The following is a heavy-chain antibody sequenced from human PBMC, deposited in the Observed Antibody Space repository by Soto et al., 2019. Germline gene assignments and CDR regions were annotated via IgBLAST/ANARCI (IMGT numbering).Heavy chain of an antibody. CDR3: GVDIVVVVAAMKDY. Sequence: GGSRRLSCAASGFTFSSYAMSWVRQAPGKGLEWVSAISGSGGSTYYADSVKGRFTTSRDNSKNTLYLQMNSLRAEDTAVYYCGVDIVVVVAAMKDYWGQGTLVTVSS. D-gene: IGHD2-15*01. V-gene: IGHV3-23*01. J-gene: IGHJ4*02. CDR1: GFTFSSYA. CDR2: ISGSGGST.